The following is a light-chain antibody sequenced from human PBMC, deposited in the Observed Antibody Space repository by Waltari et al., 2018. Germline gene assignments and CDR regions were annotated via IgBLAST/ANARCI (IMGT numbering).Light chain of an antibody. V-gene: IGKV3-20*01. CDR2: GAS. J-gene: IGKJ1*01. CDR1: QSVSSSY. CDR3: QQYGSSSWT. Sequence: EIVLTQSPGTLSLSPGERATLSCRASQSVSSSYLAWYQQKPGQAPRLLIDGASSRATCIPDRFSGSGSGTDFTLTISRLEPEDFAVYYCQQYGSSSWTFGQGTKVEIK.